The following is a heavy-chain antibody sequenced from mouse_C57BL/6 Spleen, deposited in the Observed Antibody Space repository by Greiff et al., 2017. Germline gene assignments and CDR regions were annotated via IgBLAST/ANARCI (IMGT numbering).Heavy chain of an antibody. V-gene: IGHV1-26*01. CDR2: INPNNGGT. Sequence: EVQLQQSGPELVKPGASVKISCKASGYTFTDYYMNWVKQSHGKSLEWIGDINPNNGGTSYNQKFKGKATLTVDKSSSTAYMELRSLTSEDSAVYYCARSRDNYAMDYRGQGTSVTVSS. CDR3: ARSRDNYAMDY. J-gene: IGHJ4*01. CDR1: GYTFTDYY. D-gene: IGHD3-3*01.